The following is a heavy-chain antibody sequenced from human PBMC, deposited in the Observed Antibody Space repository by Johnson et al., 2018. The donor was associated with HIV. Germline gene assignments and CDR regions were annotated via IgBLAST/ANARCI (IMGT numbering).Heavy chain of an antibody. Sequence: VQLVESGGGLVQPGRSLRLSCVASGFPFDDFAMHWVRLPPGKGLEWVSGISWNSQSIDYADSVKGRFTISRDDAKNSLYLQMNSVRSDDTALYYCAKGFRGMTTVTINTFGIWGRGTRVTVSS. D-gene: IGHD4-17*01. V-gene: IGHV3-9*01. CDR3: AKGFRGMTTVTINTFGI. CDR1: GFPFDDFA. J-gene: IGHJ3*02. CDR2: ISWNSQSI.